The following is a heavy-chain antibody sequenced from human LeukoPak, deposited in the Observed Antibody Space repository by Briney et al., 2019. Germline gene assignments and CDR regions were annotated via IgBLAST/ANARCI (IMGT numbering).Heavy chain of an antibody. CDR1: GFTFDDYA. J-gene: IGHJ6*03. V-gene: IGHV3-9*01. D-gene: IGHD2-2*01. CDR2: ISWNSGSI. Sequence: GGSLRLSCAASGFTFDDYAMHWVRQAPGKGLEWVSGISWNSGSIGYADSVKGRFTISRDNAKNSLYLQMNSLRAEDTAVYYCARGDIVVVPAVSHYMDVWGKGTTVTVSS. CDR3: ARGDIVVVPAVSHYMDV.